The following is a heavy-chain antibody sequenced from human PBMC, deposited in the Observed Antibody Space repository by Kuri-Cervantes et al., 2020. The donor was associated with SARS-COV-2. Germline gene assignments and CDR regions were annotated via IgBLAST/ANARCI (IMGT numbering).Heavy chain of an antibody. CDR2: ISSNGGST. CDR3: AKGGYCSATPCFFRYYMDV. Sequence: GESLKISCAASGFTFSSYAMHWVRQAPGKGLEYVSAISSNGGSTYYADSVKGRFTISRDNSKNTLYLQMGSLRAEDTAMYYCAKGGYCSATPCFFRYYMDVWGKGTTVTVSS. V-gene: IGHV3-64*02. J-gene: IGHJ6*03. CDR1: GFTFSSYA. D-gene: IGHD2-15*01.